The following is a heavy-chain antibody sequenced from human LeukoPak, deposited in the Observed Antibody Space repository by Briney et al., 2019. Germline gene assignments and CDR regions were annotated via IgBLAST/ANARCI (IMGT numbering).Heavy chain of an antibody. J-gene: IGHJ4*02. V-gene: IGHV3-48*03. Sequence: GRSLRLSCAASGFTFSSYEMNWVRQAPGKGLEWVSYISSSGSTIYYADSVKGRFTISRDNAKNSLYLQMNSLRAEDTAVYYCARVATRGAYFDYWGQGTLVTVSS. CDR2: ISSSGSTI. CDR1: GFTFSSYE. CDR3: ARVATRGAYFDY. D-gene: IGHD5-12*01.